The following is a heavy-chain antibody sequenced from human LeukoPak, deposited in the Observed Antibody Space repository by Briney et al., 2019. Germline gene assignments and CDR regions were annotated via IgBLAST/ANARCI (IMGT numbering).Heavy chain of an antibody. Sequence: PGGSLRLSCAASGFTFSSYTMTWVRQAPGKGLGWVSALSGTGGDTYYADSVRGRFTISRDNSKNTLYLQMRSLRAEDTALYYCAKGTEDGYDYWGQGTLVTVSS. D-gene: IGHD5-24*01. V-gene: IGHV3-23*01. CDR1: GFTFSSYT. CDR2: LSGTGGDT. CDR3: AKGTEDGYDY. J-gene: IGHJ4*02.